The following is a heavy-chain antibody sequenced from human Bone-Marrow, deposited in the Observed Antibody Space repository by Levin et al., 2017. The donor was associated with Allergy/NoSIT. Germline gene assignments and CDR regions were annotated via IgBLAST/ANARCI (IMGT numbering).Heavy chain of an antibody. J-gene: IGHJ6*03. D-gene: IGHD1-1*01. CDR3: ARETWVQQEDYYYYMDV. CDR2: ISGRSTTK. CDR1: GFTFSSHS. Sequence: GESLKISCAASGFTFSSHSMNWVRQAPGKGLEWVSYISGRSTTKYYADSVKGRFTISRDNAKNSLFLQMNSLRAEDTAVYYCARETWVQQEDYYYYMDVWGKGTTVTVSS. V-gene: IGHV3-48*01.